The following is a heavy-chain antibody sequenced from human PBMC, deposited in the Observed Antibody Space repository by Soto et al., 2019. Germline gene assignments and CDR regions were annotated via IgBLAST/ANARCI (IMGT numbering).Heavy chain of an antibody. CDR3: ARVPGYSSSSISPPFDY. Sequence: QVQLVQSGAEVKKPGSSVKVSCKASGGTFSSYAISWVRQAPGQGLEWMGGIIPIFGTANYAQKVQGRVTITGDESTGTAYMQMRSLRSEDTAVYYCARVPGYSSSSISPPFDYWGQGTLVTVSS. J-gene: IGHJ4*02. D-gene: IGHD6-6*01. CDR2: IIPIFGTA. CDR1: GGTFSSYA. V-gene: IGHV1-69*12.